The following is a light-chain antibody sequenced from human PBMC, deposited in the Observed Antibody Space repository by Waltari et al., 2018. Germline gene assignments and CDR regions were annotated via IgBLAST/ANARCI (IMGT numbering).Light chain of an antibody. J-gene: IGKJ2*01. CDR2: KAS. V-gene: IGKV1-5*01. CDR3: QQFDTDVT. Sequence: IQVIQSPSTLSASVGHTVTISCRVSHRINIWLAWYQQKPGKAPKLLIKKASTLEDGVPSRFSGSGSGTEFTLTIKSLQPDDFGTYFCQQFDTDVTFGQGTKVEI. CDR1: HRINIW.